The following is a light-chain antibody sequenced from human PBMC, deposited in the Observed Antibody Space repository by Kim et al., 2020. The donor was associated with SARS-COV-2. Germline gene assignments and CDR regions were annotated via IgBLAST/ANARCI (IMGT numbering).Light chain of an antibody. CDR2: DVS. CDR3: SSYAGINNFV. V-gene: IGLV2-8*01. J-gene: IGLJ1*01. Sequence: GPSMTISCTGTSSDVGNYNFVFWYQQPPDKAPQLIIYDVSNRPSGVSDRFSGSKSGNTASLTVSGLQAEDEADYYCSSYAGINNFVFGTGTKVTVL. CDR1: SSDVGNYNF.